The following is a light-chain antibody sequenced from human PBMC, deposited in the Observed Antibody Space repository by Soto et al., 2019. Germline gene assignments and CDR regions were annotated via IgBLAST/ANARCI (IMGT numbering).Light chain of an antibody. CDR2: DVN. V-gene: IGLV2-11*01. CDR1: SSDVGAYNY. Sequence: QSALTQPRSVSGSPGQSVTISCTGASSDVGAYNYVSWYQQHPGKAPKLMIYDVNKRPSGVPDRFSGSKSGNTASLTISGLQAEDEADYYCCSYAGAYMVFGGGTQLTVL. CDR3: CSYAGAYMV. J-gene: IGLJ3*02.